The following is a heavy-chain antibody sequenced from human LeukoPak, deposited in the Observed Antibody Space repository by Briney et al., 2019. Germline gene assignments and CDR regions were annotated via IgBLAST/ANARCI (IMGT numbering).Heavy chain of an antibody. CDR1: GGSIDNYY. V-gene: IGHV4-59*01. J-gene: IGHJ6*03. CDR3: TKTYSSSWFSMRAAYYYMDV. Sequence: SETLSLTCTVSGGSIDNYYWSWIRQPPGKGLEWIGYIYFRGGTSYNPSLKSRVTMSVDTSKNQFSLKLSSVTAADTAVYYCTKTYSSSWFSMRAAYYYMDVWGEGTTVTVSS. CDR2: IYFRGGT. D-gene: IGHD6-13*01.